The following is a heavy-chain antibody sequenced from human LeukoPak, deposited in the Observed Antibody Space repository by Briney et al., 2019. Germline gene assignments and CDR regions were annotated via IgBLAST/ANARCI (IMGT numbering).Heavy chain of an antibody. CDR2: ISSRADTI. D-gene: IGHD3-9*01. V-gene: IGHV3-48*03. J-gene: IGHJ4*02. CDR3: ARDSKVGARYYFDY. Sequence: GGSLRLSCATSGFTFISHEMSWLRQAPGQGLQWIAYISSRADTIYYAESVKGRFTVSRDYSKDSLHLQMTSLRAEDTAVYYCARDSKVGARYYFDYWGQGALVTVSS. CDR1: GFTFISHE.